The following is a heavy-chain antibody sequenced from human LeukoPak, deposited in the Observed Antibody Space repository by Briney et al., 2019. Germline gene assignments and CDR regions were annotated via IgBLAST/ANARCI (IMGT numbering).Heavy chain of an antibody. Sequence: GGSLRLSCAASGFTFSSYSMNWVRPAPGKGLEWVSYISSSSSTIYYADSVKGRFTISRDNAKNSLYLQMNSLRAEDTAVYYCARDQLTYCSSTSCYEIPPGWGQGTLVTVSS. J-gene: IGHJ4*02. V-gene: IGHV3-48*01. CDR1: GFTFSSYS. CDR3: ARDQLTYCSSTSCYEIPPG. CDR2: ISSSSSTI. D-gene: IGHD2-2*01.